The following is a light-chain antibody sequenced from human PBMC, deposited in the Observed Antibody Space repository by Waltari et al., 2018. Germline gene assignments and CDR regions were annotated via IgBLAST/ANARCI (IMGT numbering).Light chain of an antibody. J-gene: IGLJ1*01. V-gene: IGLV2-14*01. CDR1: RSDVDSYNY. Sequence: QSALTQPASVSGSPGQSITISCTGTRSDVDSYNYVSWYQQHPGKAPKLMIYEVSNRPSGVSDRFSGSKSGNTASLTISGLQAEDEAVYFCSSYTSSSTLGVFGTGTKVTVL. CDR2: EVS. CDR3: SSYTSSSTLGV.